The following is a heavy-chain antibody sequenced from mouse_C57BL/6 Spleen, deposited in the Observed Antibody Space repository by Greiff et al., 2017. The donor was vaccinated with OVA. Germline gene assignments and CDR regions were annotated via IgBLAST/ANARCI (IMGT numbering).Heavy chain of an antibody. CDR3: TRKGLYYGSSYYFDY. J-gene: IGHJ2*01. D-gene: IGHD1-1*01. Sequence: VKLMESGAELVRPGASVTLSCKASGYTFTDYEMHWVKQTPVHGLEWIGAIDPETGGTAYNQKFKGKAILTADKSSSTAYMELRSLTSEDSAVYYCTRKGLYYGSSYYFDYWGQGTTLTVSS. V-gene: IGHV1-15*01. CDR1: GYTFTDYE. CDR2: IDPETGGT.